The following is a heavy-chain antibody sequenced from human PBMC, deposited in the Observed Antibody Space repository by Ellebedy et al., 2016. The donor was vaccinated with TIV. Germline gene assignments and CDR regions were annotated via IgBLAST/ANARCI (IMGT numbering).Heavy chain of an antibody. D-gene: IGHD2-15*01. CDR3: ANSRSHTEGRAY. V-gene: IGHV4-59*08. J-gene: IGHJ4*02. CDR2: IFYSGST. CDR1: GGTISAFH. Sequence: SETLSLTXTVSGGTISAFHLTWIRQPPGKGLEWIGNIFYSGSTNYNPSLKSRVSISTDASHRQFSLTLRSVTAADTAVYFCANSRSHTEGRAYWGQGILVTVSS.